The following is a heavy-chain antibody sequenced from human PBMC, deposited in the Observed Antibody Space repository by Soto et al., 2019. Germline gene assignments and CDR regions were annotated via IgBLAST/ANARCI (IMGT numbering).Heavy chain of an antibody. D-gene: IGHD5-12*01. V-gene: IGHV3-21*01. CDR2: ITSGSDYI. CDR3: ARVGGYTYPNDY. J-gene: IGHJ4*02. CDR1: GFTFSAYS. Sequence: GGSLRLSCAASGFTFSAYSMSWVRQAPGKGLEWVSSITSGSDYIYYADSLKGRFTISRDNAKNSLYLQMHSLRAEDTAFYYCARVGGYTYPNDYWGQGTLVTVSS.